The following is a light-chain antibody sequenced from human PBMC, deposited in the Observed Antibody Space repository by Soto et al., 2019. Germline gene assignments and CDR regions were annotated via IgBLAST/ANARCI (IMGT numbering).Light chain of an antibody. J-gene: IGLJ3*02. CDR1: SGHTTYA. V-gene: IGLV4-69*02. CDR2: VNIDGSH. Sequence: QSVLTQSHSTSASLGASVKLTCTLTSGHTTYAITWHQQQPEKGPRYLMRVNIDGSHSKGDGIPDRFSGSSSGAERYLTISNHQSEDEADYYCQTWGTGVHWVFGEVTKLTVL. CDR3: QTWGTGVHWV.